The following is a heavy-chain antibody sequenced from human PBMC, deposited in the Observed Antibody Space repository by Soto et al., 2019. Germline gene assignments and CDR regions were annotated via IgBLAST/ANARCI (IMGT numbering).Heavy chain of an antibody. CDR1: GGCFSGYY. Sequence: PSETLSLTCAVYGGCFSGYYWSWIRQPPGKGLEWIGEINHSGSTNYNPSLKSRVTISVDTSKNQFSLKLSSVTAADTAVYYCARAVNGSGSSMRDYYYGMDVWGQGTTVPVSS. CDR2: INHSGST. V-gene: IGHV4-34*01. CDR3: ARAVNGSGSSMRDYYYGMDV. D-gene: IGHD3-10*01. J-gene: IGHJ6*02.